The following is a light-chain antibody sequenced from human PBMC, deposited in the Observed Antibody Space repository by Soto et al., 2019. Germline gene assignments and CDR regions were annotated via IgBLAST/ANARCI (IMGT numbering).Light chain of an antibody. Sequence: QSALTQPRSVSGSPGQSVTISCTGTSSDVGGYNYVSWYQQHPGKAPKLMIYDVSKRPSGVPDRFSGSKSGNTASLTISGRQAEDVADYYCCSYAGSNPGVFGGGTKLTVL. CDR3: CSYAGSNPGV. V-gene: IGLV2-11*01. CDR1: SSDVGGYNY. CDR2: DVS. J-gene: IGLJ3*02.